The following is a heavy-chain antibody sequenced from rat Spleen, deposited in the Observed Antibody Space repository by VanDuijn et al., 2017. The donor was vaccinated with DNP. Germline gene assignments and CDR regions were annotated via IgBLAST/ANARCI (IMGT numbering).Heavy chain of an antibody. Sequence: EVQLVESGGGLVQPGRSLKLSCAASGFTFSNYYMAWVRQAPRKGLEWVAAISPRGSRTYYPDSMKGRFTISRDDAKSSLYLQMDTLRSEDTSIYYCATGTVVGDWFAYWGQGTLVTVSS. J-gene: IGHJ3*01. V-gene: IGHV5-27*01. CDR1: GFTFSNYY. D-gene: IGHD1-1*01. CDR2: ISPRGSRT. CDR3: ATGTVVGDWFAY.